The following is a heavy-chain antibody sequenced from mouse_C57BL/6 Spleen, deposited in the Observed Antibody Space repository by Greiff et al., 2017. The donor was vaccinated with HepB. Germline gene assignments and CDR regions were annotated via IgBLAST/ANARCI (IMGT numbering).Heavy chain of an antibody. V-gene: IGHV1-5*01. CDR3: TRFHCCGSSYGYFDV. CDR1: GYTFTSYW. CDR2: IYPGNSDT. D-gene: IGHD1-1*01. J-gene: IGHJ1*03. Sequence: VQLQQSGTVLVRPGASVKMSCKTSGYTFTSYWMHWVKQRPGQGLEWIGAIYPGNSDTSYNQKFKGKAKLTAVTSASTAYMELSSLTNEDSAVYYCTRFHCCGSSYGYFDVWGTGTTVTVSS.